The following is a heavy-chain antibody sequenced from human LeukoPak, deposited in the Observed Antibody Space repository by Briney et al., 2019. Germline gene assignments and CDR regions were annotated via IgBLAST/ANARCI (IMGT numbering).Heavy chain of an antibody. Sequence: PGGSLRLSCAASGFTFSRHWMTWVRQAPGKGLEWVANIKEDGSEKYYVDSVKGRFTISRDNAKNSLYLQMNGLRAEDTAVYYCAKSPDLHWGQGTRVTVSS. J-gene: IGHJ4*02. CDR1: GFTFSRHW. CDR3: AKSPDLH. V-gene: IGHV3-7*01. D-gene: IGHD1-14*01. CDR2: IKEDGSEK.